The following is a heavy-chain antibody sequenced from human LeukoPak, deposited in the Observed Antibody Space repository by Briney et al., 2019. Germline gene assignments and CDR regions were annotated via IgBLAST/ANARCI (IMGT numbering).Heavy chain of an antibody. D-gene: IGHD3-22*01. J-gene: IGHJ4*02. V-gene: IGHV4-39*01. CDR2: IYYSGST. CDR3: ARRGDSSGYYASVYDY. Sequence: SETLSLTCTVSGGSISSSSYYWGWIRQPPGKGLEWIGSIYYSGSTYYNPSLKSRVTISVDTSKNQFSLKLSSVTAADTAVYYCARRGDSSGYYASVYDYWGQGTLVTVSS. CDR1: GGSISSSSYY.